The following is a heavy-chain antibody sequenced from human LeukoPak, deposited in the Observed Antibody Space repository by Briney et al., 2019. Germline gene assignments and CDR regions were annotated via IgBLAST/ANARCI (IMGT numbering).Heavy chain of an antibody. CDR3: ARAAVGSSDIVATSYYFDY. CDR2: INPNSGGT. D-gene: IGHD5-12*01. CDR1: GYTFTGYY. V-gene: IGHV1-2*02. Sequence: ASVKVSCKASGYTFTGYYMHWVRRAPGQGLEWMGWINPNSGGTNYAQKFQGRVTMTRDTSISTAYMELSRLRSDDTAVYYCARAAVGSSDIVATSYYFDYWGQGTLVTVSS. J-gene: IGHJ4*02.